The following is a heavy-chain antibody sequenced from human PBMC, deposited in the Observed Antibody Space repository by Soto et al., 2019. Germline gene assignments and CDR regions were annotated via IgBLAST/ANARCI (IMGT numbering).Heavy chain of an antibody. Sequence: GGSLRLSCVASGFAFRSYGMNWVRQAPGKGLEWVSSISTSSSAIYYTDSVKSRFTISRDNARNSLYLQMKSLRAEDTAVYFCARDGADYDILTGYYDYYYHGMDVWGQGTTVTVSS. CDR2: ISTSSSAI. V-gene: IGHV3-21*06. CDR3: ARDGADYDILTGYYDYYYHGMDV. CDR1: GFAFRSYG. D-gene: IGHD3-9*01. J-gene: IGHJ6*02.